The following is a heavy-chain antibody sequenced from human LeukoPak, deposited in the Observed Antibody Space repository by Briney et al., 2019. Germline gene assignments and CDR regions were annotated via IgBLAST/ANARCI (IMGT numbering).Heavy chain of an antibody. J-gene: IGHJ4*02. CDR2: ITGSSSTI. D-gene: IGHD6-19*01. CDR1: GGSISSSS. V-gene: IGHV3-48*01. CDR3: ARRGASSGGLDY. Sequence: ETLSLTCTVSGGSISSSSYYWGWIRQPPGKGLEWVSYITGSSSTIYYADSVKGRFTISRDNAKNSLYLQMNSLRAEDTAVYYCARRGASSGGLDYWGQGTLVTVSS.